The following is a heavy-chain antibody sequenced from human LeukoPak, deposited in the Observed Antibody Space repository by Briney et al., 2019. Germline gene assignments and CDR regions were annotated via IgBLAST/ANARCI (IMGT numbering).Heavy chain of an antibody. CDR3: AREVDIYAFDI. CDR2: ISSSSSYI. V-gene: IGHV3-21*01. Sequence: GGSLRLSCPASGFTFSSYSMNWVRQAPGKGLEWVSSISSSSSYIYYADSVKGRFTISRDNAKNSLYLQMNSLRAEDTAVYYCAREVDIYAFDIWGQATMVTVSS. D-gene: IGHD5-12*01. J-gene: IGHJ3*02. CDR1: GFTFSSYS.